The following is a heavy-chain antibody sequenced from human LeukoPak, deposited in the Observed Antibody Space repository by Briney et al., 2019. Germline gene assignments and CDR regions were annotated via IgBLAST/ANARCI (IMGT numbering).Heavy chain of an antibody. V-gene: IGHV3-23*01. CDR3: VREAGYCASVCLKSNWFDP. CDR1: GFPFSNHA. CDR2: ISNGNT. J-gene: IGHJ5*02. D-gene: IGHD2-15*01. Sequence: GSLRLSRAASGFPFSNHAMSWVRQPPGKGLEWVAAISNGNTYYADSVRGRFIISRDDSKNMVYLQMNSLRDEDTALYYCVREAGYCASVCLKSNWFDPWGQGTLVTVSS.